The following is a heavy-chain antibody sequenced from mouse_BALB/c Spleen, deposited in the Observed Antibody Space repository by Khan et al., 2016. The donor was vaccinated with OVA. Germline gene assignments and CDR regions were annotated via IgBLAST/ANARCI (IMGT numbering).Heavy chain of an antibody. CDR2: ILPRSGST. CDR3: ASTARAYYYAMDY. J-gene: IGHJ4*01. Sequence: VQLQESGAELMKPGASVKISCKAPGYTFSTYWIEWVKQRPGHGLEWIGEILPRSGSTNYNEKFKGKATFTADTSSNTAYMQLSSLTSEDSAVDYCASTARAYYYAMDYWGQGTSVTVSS. CDR1: GYTFSTYW. D-gene: IGHD3-1*01. V-gene: IGHV1-9*01.